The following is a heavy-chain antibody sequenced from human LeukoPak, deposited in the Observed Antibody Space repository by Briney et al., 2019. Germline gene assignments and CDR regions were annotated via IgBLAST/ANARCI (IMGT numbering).Heavy chain of an antibody. Sequence: SETLSLTCTVSSGSITNYYWNWIRQPPGKGLEWIGYVYYSGSTNYNPSLKSRVTISVGTSKNQFSLNLSSVTAADTAVYYCARGWGYFDYWGQGTLVTVSS. J-gene: IGHJ4*02. D-gene: IGHD7-27*01. CDR2: VYYSGST. CDR1: SGSITNYY. V-gene: IGHV4-59*01. CDR3: ARGWGYFDY.